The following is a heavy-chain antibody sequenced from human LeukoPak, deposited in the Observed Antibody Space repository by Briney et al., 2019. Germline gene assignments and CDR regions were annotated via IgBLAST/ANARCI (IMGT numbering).Heavy chain of an antibody. Sequence: SETLSLTCAVYGGSFSGYYWSWIRQPPGKGLEWIGEINHSGSTNYNPSPKSRVTISVDTSKNQFSLKLSSVTAADTAVYYCARGDILTGYYSNWYFDLWGRGTLVTVSS. CDR1: GGSFSGYY. J-gene: IGHJ2*01. D-gene: IGHD3-9*01. CDR2: INHSGST. V-gene: IGHV4-34*01. CDR3: ARGDILTGYYSNWYFDL.